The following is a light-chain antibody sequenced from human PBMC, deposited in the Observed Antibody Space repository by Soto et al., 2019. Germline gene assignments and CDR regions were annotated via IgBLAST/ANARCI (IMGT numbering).Light chain of an antibody. CDR3: SSYAGSNNPVI. CDR1: SSDVGGYNY. CDR2: EVS. J-gene: IGLJ2*01. Sequence: QSALTQLPSASGSPGQSVTISCTGTSSDVGGYNYVSWYQQHPGKAPKFLIFEVSRRPSGVPDRFSGSKSGNTASLTVSGLQADDEADYYCSSYAGSNNPVIFGGGTKVTVL. V-gene: IGLV2-8*01.